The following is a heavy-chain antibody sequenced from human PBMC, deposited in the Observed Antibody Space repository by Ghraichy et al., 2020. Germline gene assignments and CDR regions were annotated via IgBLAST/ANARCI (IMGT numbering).Heavy chain of an antibody. Sequence: SETLSLTCTVSGGSISSSSYYWGWIRQPPGKGLEWIGSIYYSGSTYYNSSLKSRVTISVDTSKNQFSLKLSSVTAADTAVYYCARLAERWLLPRFDPWGQGTLVTVSS. D-gene: IGHD3-22*01. V-gene: IGHV4-39*01. J-gene: IGHJ5*02. CDR2: IYYSGST. CDR3: ARLAERWLLPRFDP. CDR1: GGSISSSSYY.